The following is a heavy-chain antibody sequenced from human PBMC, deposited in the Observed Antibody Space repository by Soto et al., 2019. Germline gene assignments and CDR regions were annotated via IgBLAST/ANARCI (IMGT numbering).Heavy chain of an antibody. Sequence: SQTLSLTRPISGDSVSSHSPAWNWIRQSPSRGLEWLGRTYYSSNRNNDYSPAVKSRISSNSDTSENQFSLQLYSVVREETAVYYCTGITWFLGLEVWGHGTLVTVSS. CDR1: GDSVSSHSPA. CDR2: TYYSSNRNN. J-gene: IGHJ4*03. V-gene: IGHV6-1*01. D-gene: IGHD3-3*01. CDR3: TGITWFLGLEV.